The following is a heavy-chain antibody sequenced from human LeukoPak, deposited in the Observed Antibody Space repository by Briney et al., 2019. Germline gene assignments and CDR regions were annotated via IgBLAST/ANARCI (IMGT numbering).Heavy chain of an antibody. CDR1: GLTFSSDG. D-gene: IGHD3-22*01. CDR2: ISYDGSNK. CDR3: AKGFADYYDSSGYYGPLFDY. V-gene: IGHV3-30*18. Sequence: GGSVRLSCAASGLTFSSDGIHWVRQAPGKGLEWVVVISYDGSNKYYADSVKGRFTISRDNSKNTLYLQMNSLRAEDTAVYYCAKGFADYYDSSGYYGPLFDYWGQGTLVTVSS. J-gene: IGHJ4*02.